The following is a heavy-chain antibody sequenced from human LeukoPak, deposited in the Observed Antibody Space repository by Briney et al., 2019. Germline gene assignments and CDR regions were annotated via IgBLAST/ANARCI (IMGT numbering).Heavy chain of an antibody. CDR2: IWYDGSNK. Sequence: PGGSLRLSCAASGFTFSSYGMHWVRQAPGKGLEWVAVIWYDGSNKYYADSVKGRFTISRDNSKNTLYLQMNSLRAEDTAVYYCARDWGIAVAGKGYYYYGMDVWGQGTTVTVSS. D-gene: IGHD6-19*01. CDR3: ARDWGIAVAGKGYYYYGMDV. CDR1: GFTFSSYG. V-gene: IGHV3-33*01. J-gene: IGHJ6*02.